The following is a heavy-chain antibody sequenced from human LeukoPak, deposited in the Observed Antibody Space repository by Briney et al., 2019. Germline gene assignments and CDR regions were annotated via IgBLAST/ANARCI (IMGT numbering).Heavy chain of an antibody. D-gene: IGHD5-24*01. V-gene: IGHV5-51*01. CDR3: ARHRGYYNLDFDL. CDR2: IYPGDSDT. J-gene: IGHJ2*01. Sequence: GESLKISCKGSGYSFTNYWIGWVRQMPGKGLEWMGIIYPGDSDTRYGPSFQGQVTISADKSISTAYLQWSSLKASDTAMYYCARHRGYYNLDFDLWGRGTLVTVSS. CDR1: GYSFTNYW.